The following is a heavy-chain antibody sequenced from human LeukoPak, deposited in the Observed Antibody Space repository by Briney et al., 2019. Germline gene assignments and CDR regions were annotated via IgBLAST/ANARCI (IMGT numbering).Heavy chain of an antibody. V-gene: IGHV1-2*02. CDR2: INPNSGGT. D-gene: IGHD3-3*01. J-gene: IGHJ3*02. CDR1: GYTFTGYY. CDR3: ARRSGGPRGAFDI. Sequence: ASVKVSCKASGYTFTGYYMHWVRQAPGQGLEWMGWINPNSGGTNYAQKFQGRVTITRDTSISTAYMELSRLRSDDTAVYYCARRSGGPRGAFDIWGQGTMVTVSS.